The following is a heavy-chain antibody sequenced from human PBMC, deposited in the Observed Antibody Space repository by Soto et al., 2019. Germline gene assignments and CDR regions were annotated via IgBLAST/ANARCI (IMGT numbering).Heavy chain of an antibody. J-gene: IGHJ4*02. V-gene: IGHV1-3*01. D-gene: IGHD3-22*01. Sequence: ASVEVSCKASGYTFTSYAIHWVRQAPGQRLEWMGWINAGNGNTKYSQKFQGRVTITRDTSASTAYMELSSLRSEDTAVYYCARTVPYYYDSSGYGHFDYWGQGTLVNVSS. CDR3: ARTVPYYYDSSGYGHFDY. CDR1: GYTFTSYA. CDR2: INAGNGNT.